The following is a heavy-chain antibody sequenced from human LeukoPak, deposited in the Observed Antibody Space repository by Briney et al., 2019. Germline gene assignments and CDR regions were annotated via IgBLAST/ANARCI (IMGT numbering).Heavy chain of an antibody. Sequence: GSLRLSCAASGFTFSSYGMHWVRQAPGKGLEWVAVISYDGSNKYYADSVKGRFTISRDNSKNTLYLQMNSLRAEDTVVYYCAKALGYCTNGVCYTRGVFDYWGQGTLVTVSS. J-gene: IGHJ4*02. CDR3: AKALGYCTNGVCYTRGVFDY. CDR2: ISYDGSNK. V-gene: IGHV3-30*18. D-gene: IGHD2-8*01. CDR1: GFTFSSYG.